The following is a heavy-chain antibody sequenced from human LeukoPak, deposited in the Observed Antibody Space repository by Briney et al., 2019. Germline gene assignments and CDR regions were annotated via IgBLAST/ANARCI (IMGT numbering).Heavy chain of an antibody. CDR1: GDSVSSNSAA. D-gene: IGHD6-19*01. V-gene: IGHV6-1*01. CDR2: TYYTSKWYN. J-gene: IGHJ2*01. CDR3: ARARHNIHNGWAWYFDL. Sequence: SQTLSLTCALSGDSVSSNSAACNWIRQSPSRGLEWLGRTYYTSKWYNDYAVSVKSRITINPDTSRNQFSLQLSSVTPEDTAVYYCARARHNIHNGWAWYFDLWGRGTLVTVSS.